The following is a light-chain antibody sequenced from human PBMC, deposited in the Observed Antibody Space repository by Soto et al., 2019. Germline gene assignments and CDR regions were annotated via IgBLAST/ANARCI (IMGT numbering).Light chain of an antibody. Sequence: EIVLTQSPATLSLSPGQISTLSCRASHSVSSYLAWYQQKPVQAPRLLIYDASNRATGIPARLSGSGSGTDFTLTISSLQPEDFAVYYCQQRSNRITFGQGTRLEIK. V-gene: IGKV3-11*01. CDR1: HSVSSY. CDR3: QQRSNRIT. CDR2: DAS. J-gene: IGKJ5*01.